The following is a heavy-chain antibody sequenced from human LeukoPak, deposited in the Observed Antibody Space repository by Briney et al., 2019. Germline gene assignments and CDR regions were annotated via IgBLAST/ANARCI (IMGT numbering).Heavy chain of an antibody. D-gene: IGHD3-22*01. V-gene: IGHV3-53*01. Sequence: PGRSLRLSCAASGFTVSSNYMGWVRQAPGKGLEWVSVIYSDDSTYYADSVKGRFTISRDNSKNTLYLQMNSLRAEDTAVYYCARGRGYYYDSSALGAFDIWGQGTMVTVSS. CDR2: IYSDDST. J-gene: IGHJ3*02. CDR3: ARGRGYYYDSSALGAFDI. CDR1: GFTVSSNY.